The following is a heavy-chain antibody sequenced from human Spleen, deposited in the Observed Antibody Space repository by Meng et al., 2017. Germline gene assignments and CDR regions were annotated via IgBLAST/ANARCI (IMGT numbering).Heavy chain of an antibody. Sequence: GESLKISCAASGFTFSRYAMTWVRQAPGKGLEWVSAISGSGGSTYYADSVKGRFTISRDNSKNTLYLQMNSLRAEDTAVYYCAKEHMITSPDWGQGTLVTVSS. CDR3: AKEHMITSPD. D-gene: IGHD3-16*01. CDR2: ISGSGGST. J-gene: IGHJ4*02. CDR1: GFTFSRYA. V-gene: IGHV3-23*01.